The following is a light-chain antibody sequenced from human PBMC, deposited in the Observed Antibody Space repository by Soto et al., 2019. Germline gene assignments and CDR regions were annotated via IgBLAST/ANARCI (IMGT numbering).Light chain of an antibody. V-gene: IGKV2-28*01. CDR3: QQSSSTPIT. CDR1: QSLLSTNEQNY. CDR2: WGS. Sequence: DIVMTQPPLSLPVTPGEPPSISCRSSQSLLSTNEQNYLDWYLQKPGQSPQLLIYWGSNRASGVPDRFSGSGSGTDFTLTISRLEAEDLAVYYCQQSSSTPITFGQGTRLEI. J-gene: IGKJ5*01.